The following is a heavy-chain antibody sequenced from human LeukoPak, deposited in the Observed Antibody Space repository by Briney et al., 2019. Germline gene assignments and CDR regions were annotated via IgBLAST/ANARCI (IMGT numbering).Heavy chain of an antibody. CDR2: IGSDFNT. Sequence: GGSLRLSCAASGFAFSGNAMAWVRQAPGKGLEWVSGIGSDFNTHYAESVKGRFTISRDNSKNMLYLQMGSLGVEDTAAYYCAKDILQWTFDSWGRGILATVSS. CDR1: GFAFSGNA. V-gene: IGHV3-23*01. CDR3: AKDILQWTFDS. D-gene: IGHD6-19*01. J-gene: IGHJ4*02.